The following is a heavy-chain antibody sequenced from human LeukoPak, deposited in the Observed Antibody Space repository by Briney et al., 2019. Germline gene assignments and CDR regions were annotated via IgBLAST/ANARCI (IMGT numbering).Heavy chain of an antibody. D-gene: IGHD6-19*01. Sequence: PGRSLRLSCAASGFTFSTYAMHWVRQAPGKGLEWVAVISYDGSSKYYADSVKGRFTISRGNSKNTLYLQMNSLRAEDTAVYYCAKDGSLTQWLVEDYYFDYWGQGTLVTVSS. J-gene: IGHJ4*02. CDR1: GFTFSTYA. CDR2: ISYDGSSK. CDR3: AKDGSLTQWLVEDYYFDY. V-gene: IGHV3-30-3*01.